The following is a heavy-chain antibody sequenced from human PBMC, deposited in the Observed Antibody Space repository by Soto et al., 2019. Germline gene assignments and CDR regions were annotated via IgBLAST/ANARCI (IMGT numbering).Heavy chain of an antibody. CDR2: IYGNDCK. J-gene: IGHJ4*02. CDR1: GFSLSTTGVG. D-gene: IGHD7-27*01. V-gene: IGHV2-5*01. Sequence: QITLKESGPTLVKPTQTLTLTCTFSGFSLSTTGVGVACIRQPPGKALEWLALIYGNDCKRYSPSLQSRLSITKDTSNPQLVLTVTNVDAVDTATYCCALLKLGSSERTRADAYWGQGTLVTVSS. CDR3: ALLKLGSSERTRADAY.